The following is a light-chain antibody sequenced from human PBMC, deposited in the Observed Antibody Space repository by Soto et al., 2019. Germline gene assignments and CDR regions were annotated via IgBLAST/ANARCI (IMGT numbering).Light chain of an antibody. CDR2: EVS. CDR3: SSYSGTNYHYV. Sequence: ALTQPPSASGSFGQSVTISCTGTSSDVGGYNYVSWYQQHPGKAPKLMIYEVSERPSGVPDRFSGSKSGNTASLTVSGLQADDEADYYCSSYSGTNYHYVFGTGTKVTV. V-gene: IGLV2-8*01. J-gene: IGLJ1*01. CDR1: SSDVGGYNY.